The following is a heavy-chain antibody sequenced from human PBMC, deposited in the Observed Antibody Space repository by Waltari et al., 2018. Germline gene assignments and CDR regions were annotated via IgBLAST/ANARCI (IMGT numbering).Heavy chain of an antibody. D-gene: IGHD4-17*01. CDR2: IQPNSGGT. CDR3: ARVRTTGKWRAFDI. V-gene: IGHV1-2*02. J-gene: IGHJ3*02. CDR1: EYTFTGYY. Sequence: QVPLVQSGAEVKKPGASVKVSCKASEYTFTGYYMHCVRQAPGQGLEWMGWIQPNSGGTNYAQKFQGRVTMNRGTFIRTAYIELRRLRSDDTAVDYCARVRTTGKWRAFDIWGQGTMVTLSS.